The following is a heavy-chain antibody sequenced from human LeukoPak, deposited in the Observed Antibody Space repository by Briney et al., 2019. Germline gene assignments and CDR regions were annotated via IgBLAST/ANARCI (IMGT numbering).Heavy chain of an antibody. CDR1: GGTFSSYA. CDR2: IIPIFGTA. V-gene: IGHV1-69*06. J-gene: IGHJ3*02. D-gene: IGHD1-14*01. Sequence: SVKVSCKASGGTFSSYAISWVRQPPGQGLEWMGGIIPIFGTANYAQKFQGRVTITADKSTSTAYMELSSLRSEATAVYYCARDPGNAFDIWGQGTMVTVSS. CDR3: ARDPGNAFDI.